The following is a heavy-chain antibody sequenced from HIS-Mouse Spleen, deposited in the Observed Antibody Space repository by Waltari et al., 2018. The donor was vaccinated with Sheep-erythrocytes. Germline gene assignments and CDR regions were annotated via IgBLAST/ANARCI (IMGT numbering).Heavy chain of an antibody. CDR3: ARVASGATFDY. D-gene: IGHD1-26*01. CDR1: GFTFSSHR. CDR2: ISSSSSYI. Sequence: EVQLVESGGGLVKPGGPLRLSCAASGFTFSSHRMNWVRQAPGKGLEWVSSISSSSSYIYYADSVKGRFTISRDNAKNSLYLQMNSLRAEDTAVYYCARVASGATFDYWGQGTLVTVSS. V-gene: IGHV3-21*01. J-gene: IGHJ4*02.